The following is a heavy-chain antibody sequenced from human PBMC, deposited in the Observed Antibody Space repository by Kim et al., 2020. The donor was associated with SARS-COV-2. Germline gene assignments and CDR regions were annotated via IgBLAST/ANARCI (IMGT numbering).Heavy chain of an antibody. CDR2: T. CDR3: ARGLGLNWFDP. D-gene: IGHD4-17*01. J-gene: IGHJ5*02. Sequence: THYNPSLKSRVTISVDTSKNQFSLKLSSVTAADTAVYYCARGLGLNWFDPWGQGTLVTVSS. V-gene: IGHV4-34*01.